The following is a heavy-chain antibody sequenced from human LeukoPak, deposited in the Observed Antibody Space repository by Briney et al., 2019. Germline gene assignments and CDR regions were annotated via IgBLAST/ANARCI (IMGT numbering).Heavy chain of an antibody. V-gene: IGHV3-30*02. J-gene: IGHJ5*02. D-gene: IGHD6-13*01. Sequence: GGTLRLSCAASGFTFSSYGMHWVRQAPGKGLEWVAFIRYDGSNKYYADSVKGRFTISRDNSKNTLYLQMNSLRAEDTAVYYCARGYSSSWYLPTNWFDPWGQGTLVTVSS. CDR3: ARGYSSSWYLPTNWFDP. CDR1: GFTFSSYG. CDR2: IRYDGSNK.